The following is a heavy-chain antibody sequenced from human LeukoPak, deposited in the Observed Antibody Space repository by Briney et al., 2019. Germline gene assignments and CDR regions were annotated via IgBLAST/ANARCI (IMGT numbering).Heavy chain of an antibody. D-gene: IGHD4-17*01. V-gene: IGHV1-2*02. CDR1: GYTFTGYY. CDR2: INPNSGGT. Sequence: ASVKDSCKASGYTFTGYYMHWVRQAPGQGLEWMGWINPNSGGTNYAQKFQGRVTITADKSTSTAYMELSSLRPEDTAVYYCARVSYGDYGIYYFDYWGQGTLVTVSS. J-gene: IGHJ4*02. CDR3: ARVSYGDYGIYYFDY.